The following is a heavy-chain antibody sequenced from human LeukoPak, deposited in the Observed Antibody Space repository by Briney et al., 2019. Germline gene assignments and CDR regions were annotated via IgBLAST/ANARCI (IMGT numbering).Heavy chain of an antibody. CDR2: INWNSIYI. Sequence: GGSLRLSCAVSGFTFEDYAMHWVRQAPGKGLEWVSGINWNSIYIGYSDSVKGRFTISRDNAKNSLYLRMNSLRAEDTALYYCAKGSLSGDSSAMEYNYYMDVWGKGTTVTISS. CDR3: AKGSLSGDSSAMEYNYYMDV. CDR1: GFTFEDYA. J-gene: IGHJ6*03. D-gene: IGHD6-13*01. V-gene: IGHV3-9*01.